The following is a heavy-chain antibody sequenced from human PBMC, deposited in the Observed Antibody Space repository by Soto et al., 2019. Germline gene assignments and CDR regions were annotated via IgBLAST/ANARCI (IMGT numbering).Heavy chain of an antibody. J-gene: IGHJ4*02. Sequence: QVQLVQSGAEVKKPGSSVKVSCKASGGTFSSYTISWVRQAPGQVLEWMGRIIPILGIANYAHKFQGRVTITADKSTSTDYMELSRLRSEDTAVYYCARDGMGYYDYFDYWGQGTLVTVSS. CDR2: IIPILGIA. V-gene: IGHV1-69*08. CDR1: GGTFSSYT. D-gene: IGHD3-10*01. CDR3: ARDGMGYYDYFDY.